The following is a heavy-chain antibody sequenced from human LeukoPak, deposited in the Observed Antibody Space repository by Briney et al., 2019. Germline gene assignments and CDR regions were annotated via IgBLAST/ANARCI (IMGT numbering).Heavy chain of an antibody. CDR1: GYTFTDYY. CDR3: ARANFLYCSSSTCLFDY. J-gene: IGHJ4*02. D-gene: IGHD2-2*01. Sequence: ASVKVFCKASGYTFTDYYMHWVRQAPGQGFEWMGWINPNDGDTNYAQKFQGRVTMTRDTSISTAHMEVSRLRSDDTAVYYCARANFLYCSSSTCLFDYWGQGTLVTVSS. CDR2: INPNDGDT. V-gene: IGHV1-2*02.